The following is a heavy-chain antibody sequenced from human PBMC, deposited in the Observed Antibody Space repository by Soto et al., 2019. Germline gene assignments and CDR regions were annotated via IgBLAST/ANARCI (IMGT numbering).Heavy chain of an antibody. D-gene: IGHD2-15*01. CDR1: GFTFNSYS. CDR2: ITGSSSAI. J-gene: IGHJ4*02. CDR3: ARGYCNGGSCYPGIY. Sequence: EVHLVESGGGSVQPGGSLRLSCAASGFTFNSYSMHWVRQAPGKGLEWVSYITGSSSAIYYAASVKGRFTISRDHAKNSLSLQMNSMRDEETAVYYCARGYCNGGSCYPGIYWGQGTLVSVSS. V-gene: IGHV3-48*02.